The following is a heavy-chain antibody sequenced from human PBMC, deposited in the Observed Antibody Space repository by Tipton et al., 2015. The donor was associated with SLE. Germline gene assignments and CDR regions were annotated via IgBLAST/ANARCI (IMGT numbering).Heavy chain of an antibody. D-gene: IGHD6-13*01. CDR3: AKDISLRIGAAGTGDFQH. CDR2: ISWNSGKK. V-gene: IGHV3-9*01. Sequence: LRLPCATSGFSFNDYGMHWVRQGPGKGLEWVSGISWNSGKKGYADSVKGRFTISRDNAKKSLYLQMNSLTTEDTAVYYCAKDISLRIGAAGTGDFQHWGQGTLVTVSS. CDR1: GFSFNDYG. J-gene: IGHJ1*01.